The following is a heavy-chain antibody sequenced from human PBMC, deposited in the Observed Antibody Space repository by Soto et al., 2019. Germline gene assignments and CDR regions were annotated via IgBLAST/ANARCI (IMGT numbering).Heavy chain of an antibody. J-gene: IGHJ5*02. V-gene: IGHV4-30-2*01. CDR1: GGSISSAGYS. Sequence: QLQLQESGSGLVKPSQTLSLTCAVSGGSISSAGYSWTWVRQPPGKGLEWIGYIYHTGSTYYNPSLKSRVTFSLDTSMNQFSLKLTSVTAADTAVYYCAVGRDWFDPWGQGTLVTVSS. CDR3: AVGRDWFDP. CDR2: IYHTGST.